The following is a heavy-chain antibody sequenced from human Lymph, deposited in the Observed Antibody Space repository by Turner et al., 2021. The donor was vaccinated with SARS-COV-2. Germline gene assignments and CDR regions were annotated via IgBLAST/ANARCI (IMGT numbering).Heavy chain of an antibody. CDR3: ARDEGHYGMDV. J-gene: IGHJ6*02. Sequence: EVHLVESGGGLVQPGGSLRLSCAASGFTVSSNYMTWVRQAPGKGLEWVSVIYSGGSTYYADSVKGRFTISRHNSKHTLYLQMNSLRAEDTAVYYCARDEGHYGMDVWGQGTTVTVSS. V-gene: IGHV3-53*04. CDR2: IYSGGST. CDR1: GFTVSSNY.